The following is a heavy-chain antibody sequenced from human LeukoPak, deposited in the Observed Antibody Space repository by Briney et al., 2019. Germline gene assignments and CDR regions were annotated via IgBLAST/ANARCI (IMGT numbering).Heavy chain of an antibody. D-gene: IGHD2-21*02. CDR2: IIPIFGTA. J-gene: IGHJ5*02. CDR3: ARRSGLLAYCGGDCPGGHWFDP. Sequence: SVKVSCKASGYTFTGYYMHWVRQAPGQGLEWMGGIIPIFGTANYAQKFQGRVTITADESTSTAYMELSSLRSEDTAVYYCARRSGLLAYCGGDCPGGHWFDPWGQGTLVTVSS. V-gene: IGHV1-69*13. CDR1: GYTFTGYY.